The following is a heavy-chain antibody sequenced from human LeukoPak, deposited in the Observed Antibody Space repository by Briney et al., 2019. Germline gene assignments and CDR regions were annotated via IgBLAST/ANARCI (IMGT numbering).Heavy chain of an antibody. CDR2: IYYSGSN. V-gene: IGHV4-39*01. D-gene: IGHD4-11*01. J-gene: IGHJ2*01. CDR1: GGSLSSSSYY. CDR3: ARSLPSTTVRGVSFDL. Sequence: SETLSLTCPVSGGSLSSSSYYWGWIRQPPGKGLEWIGIIYYSGSNYSNPSLKSRVTIFIATSKNQFSLRLSSVTATDTAVYYCARSLPSTTVRGVSFDLWGRGTLITVSS.